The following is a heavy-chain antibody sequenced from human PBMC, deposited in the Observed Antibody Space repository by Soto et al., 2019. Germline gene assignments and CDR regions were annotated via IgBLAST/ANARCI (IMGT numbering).Heavy chain of an antibody. CDR1: GYTFTSYY. Sequence: QVQLVQSGAEVKKPGASVKVSCKASGYTFTSYYMHWVRQAPGQGLAWMGIINPSGGSTSYAQKFQCRVTMTRDTSTSTVYMELSSLRSEDTAVYYCARDFAHVRGVSPEKNWFDPWGQGTLVTDSS. CDR3: ARDFAHVRGVSPEKNWFDP. V-gene: IGHV1-46*01. CDR2: INPSGGST. D-gene: IGHD3-10*02. J-gene: IGHJ5*02.